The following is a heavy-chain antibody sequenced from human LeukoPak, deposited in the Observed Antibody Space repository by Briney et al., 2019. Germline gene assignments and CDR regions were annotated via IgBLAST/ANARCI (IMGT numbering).Heavy chain of an antibody. CDR3: AKRGVVIRVILVGFHKEAYYFDS. V-gene: IGHV3-23*01. D-gene: IGHD3-22*01. J-gene: IGHJ4*02. CDR2: ISDSGGST. Sequence: PGGSLRLSCAVSGITLSNYGMSWVRQAPGKGLEWVAGISDSGGSTKYADSVKGRFTISRDNPKNTLYLQMNSLRVEDTAVYFCAKRGVVIRVILVGFHKEAYYFDSWGQGALVPVSS. CDR1: GITLSNYG.